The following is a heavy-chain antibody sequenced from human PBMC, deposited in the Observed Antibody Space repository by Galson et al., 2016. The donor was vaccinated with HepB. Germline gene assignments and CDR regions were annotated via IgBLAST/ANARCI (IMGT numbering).Heavy chain of an antibody. CDR3: ARVDGDISLVRGVIMSLRFNWFDP. J-gene: IGHJ5*02. Sequence: SETLSLTCTVSGGSISSSSYYWGWIRQPPGKGLEWIGIIYYSGSTYYNPSLKSRVTQSVDTSKNQFSLKLSAVTAADTAVYYCARVDGDISLVRGVIMSLRFNWFDPWGQGTLVTVSS. D-gene: IGHD3-10*01. CDR1: GGSISSSSYY. V-gene: IGHV4-39*01. CDR2: IYYSGST.